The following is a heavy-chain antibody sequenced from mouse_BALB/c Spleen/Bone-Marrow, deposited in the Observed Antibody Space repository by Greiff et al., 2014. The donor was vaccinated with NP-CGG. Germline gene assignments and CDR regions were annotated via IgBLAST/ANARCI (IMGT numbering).Heavy chain of an antibody. CDR1: GFTFSRYG. J-gene: IGHJ3*01. CDR2: INSDGGST. V-gene: IGHV5-6-3*01. D-gene: IGHD2-10*01. Sequence: EVMLVESGGGLVQFGGSLKLSCAASGFTFSRYGMSWVRQTPDKRLELVAIINSDGGSTYYPDSVKGRFTISRDSAKNTLYLQMSSLKSEDTAMYYCARAYYWGQGTLVTVSA. CDR3: ARAYY.